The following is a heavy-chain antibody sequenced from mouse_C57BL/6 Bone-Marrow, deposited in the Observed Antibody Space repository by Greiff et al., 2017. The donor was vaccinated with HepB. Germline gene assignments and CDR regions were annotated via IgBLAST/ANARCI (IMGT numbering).Heavy chain of an antibody. CDR1: GYTFTSYW. D-gene: IGHD3-2*02. V-gene: IGHV1-55*01. Sequence: QVQLQQPGAELVKPGASVKMSCKASGYTFTSYWITWVKQRPGQGLEWIGDIYPGSGSTNYNEKFKSKATLTVDTSSSTAYMQLSSLTSEDSAVYYCARGQLRYVVFDYWGQGTTLTVSS. CDR3: ARGQLRYVVFDY. CDR2: IYPGSGST. J-gene: IGHJ2*01.